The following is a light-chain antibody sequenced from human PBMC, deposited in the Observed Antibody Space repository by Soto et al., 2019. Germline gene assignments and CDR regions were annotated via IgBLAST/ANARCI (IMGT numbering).Light chain of an antibody. V-gene: IGKV3-20*01. CDR1: QPVGSAY. CDR3: QQYGSSGT. Sequence: EIVLTQCPGTLSLSPGDRATLSCRASQPVGSAYLAWYQQKPGQAPRLLIYGASNRATGIPDRFSGSGSGTDFTLTISRLEPEDFAVYYCQQYGSSGTFGQGTKVDIK. J-gene: IGKJ1*01. CDR2: GAS.